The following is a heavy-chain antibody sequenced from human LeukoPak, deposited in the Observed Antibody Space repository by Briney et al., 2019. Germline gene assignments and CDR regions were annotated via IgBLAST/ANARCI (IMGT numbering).Heavy chain of an antibody. CDR3: ARHLSGVTGYTYGRGIDY. CDR2: IKKDGSEK. CDR1: GFTFSSYW. D-gene: IGHD5-18*01. V-gene: IGHV3-7*01. J-gene: IGHJ4*02. Sequence: GGSLRLSCAASGFTFSSYWMSWVRQAPGKGLEWVANIKKDGSEKYYVDSVRGRFTISRDNAKTSLYLQMNSLRAEDTAVYYCARHLSGVTGYTYGRGIDYWGQGTLVTVSS.